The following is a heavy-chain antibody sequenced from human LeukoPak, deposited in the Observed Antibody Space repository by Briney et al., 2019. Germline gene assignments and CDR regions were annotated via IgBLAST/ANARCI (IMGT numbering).Heavy chain of an antibody. CDR1: GGTFSSYA. J-gene: IGHJ3*02. CDR2: IIPIFGTA. V-gene: IGHV1-69*13. CDR3: ARDPDTAMGGAAFDI. Sequence: ASVKVSCKASGGTFSSYAISWVRQAPGQGLEWMGGIIPIFGTANYAQKFQGRVTITADESTSTAYMEPSSLRSEDTAVYYCARDPDTAMGGAAFDIWGQGTMVTVSS. D-gene: IGHD5-18*01.